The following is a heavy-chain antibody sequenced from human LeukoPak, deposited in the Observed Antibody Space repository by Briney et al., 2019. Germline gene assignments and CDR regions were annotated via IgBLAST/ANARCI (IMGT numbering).Heavy chain of an antibody. CDR3: ARGRSPYYYYMDV. J-gene: IGHJ6*03. CDR2: IYYSGST. Sequence: SETLSLTCTVSGGSISSSSYYWGWIRQPPGKGLEWIGSIYYSGSTYYNPSLKSRVTISVDTSKNQFSLKLSSVTAADTAVYYCARGRSPYYYYMDVWGKGTTVAVSS. V-gene: IGHV4-39*07. CDR1: GGSISSSSYY.